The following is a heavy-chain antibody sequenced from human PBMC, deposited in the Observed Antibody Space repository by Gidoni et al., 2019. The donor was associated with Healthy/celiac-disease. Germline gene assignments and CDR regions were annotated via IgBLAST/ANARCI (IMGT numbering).Heavy chain of an antibody. Sequence: QVQLQQWGAGLLKPSETLSLTCAVYGGSFSGYYWSWIRQPPGKGLEWIGEINHSGSTNSNPSLKSRVTIAVDTSKNQFSLKLSSVTAADTAVYYCAGGALAGNSFPHSWATYFNSYYYYGMDVWGQGTTVTVSS. D-gene: IGHD6-19*01. J-gene: IGHJ6*02. CDR1: GGSFSGYY. CDR2: INHSGST. CDR3: AGGALAGNSFPHSWATYFNSYYYYGMDV. V-gene: IGHV4-34*01.